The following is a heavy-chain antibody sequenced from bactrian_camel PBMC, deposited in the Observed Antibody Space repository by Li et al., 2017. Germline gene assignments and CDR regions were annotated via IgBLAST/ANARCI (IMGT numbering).Heavy chain of an antibody. V-gene: IGHV3S54*01. J-gene: IGHJ6*01. CDR1: EGYWKEHIFSNNC. D-gene: IGHD2*01. CDR3: AAEWCESGPSADFGY. Sequence: HVQLVESGGGSVQPGGSLRLSCAPTEGYWKEHIFSNNCLGWFRQAPGKEREGVAAIYTGGGSTYYANSVKGRFTISQDNAKNTVYLQMNSLKPEDTAMYYCAAEWCESGPSADFGYWGQGTQVTVS. CDR2: IYTGGGST.